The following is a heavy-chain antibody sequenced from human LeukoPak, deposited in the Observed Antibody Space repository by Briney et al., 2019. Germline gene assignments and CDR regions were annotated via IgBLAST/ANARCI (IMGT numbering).Heavy chain of an antibody. V-gene: IGHV3-11*01. D-gene: IGHD3-22*01. CDR2: ISSSGSTI. J-gene: IGHJ4*02. Sequence: GGSLRLSCAASGFTFSDYYMSWIRQAPGKGLEWVSYISSSGSTIYYADSVKGRFTISRDNAMNSLYLQMNSLRAEDTAVYYCARDLDHYYDSSGYIDYWGQGTLVTVSS. CDR1: GFTFSDYY. CDR3: ARDLDHYYDSSGYIDY.